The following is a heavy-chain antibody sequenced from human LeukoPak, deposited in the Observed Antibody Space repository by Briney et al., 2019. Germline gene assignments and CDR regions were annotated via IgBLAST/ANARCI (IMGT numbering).Heavy chain of an antibody. D-gene: IGHD6-6*01. J-gene: IGHJ4*02. Sequence: SETLSLTCTVSGGSISSYYWSWIRQPPGKGLEWIGYIYYSGSTNYNPSLKSRVTISVDTSKNQFSLKLSSVTAADTAVYYCARQYSSSALGDYWGQGTLVTVSS. CDR2: IYYSGST. CDR3: ARQYSSSALGDY. CDR1: GGSISSYY. V-gene: IGHV4-59*08.